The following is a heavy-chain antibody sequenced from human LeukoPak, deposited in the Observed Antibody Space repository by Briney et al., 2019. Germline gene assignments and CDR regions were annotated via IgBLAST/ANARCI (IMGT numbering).Heavy chain of an antibody. D-gene: IGHD2-15*01. CDR3: ARDGVGGFDY. Sequence: PGGSLRLSCAASGFTFSTYWMHWVRQAPGKGLEWVSIIYGGGSTYYADSVMGRFTISRHNSKNTLYLQMNSLRPEDTAVYYCARDGVGGFDYRGQGTLVTVSS. V-gene: IGHV3-53*04. CDR2: IYGGGST. CDR1: GFTFSTYW. J-gene: IGHJ4*02.